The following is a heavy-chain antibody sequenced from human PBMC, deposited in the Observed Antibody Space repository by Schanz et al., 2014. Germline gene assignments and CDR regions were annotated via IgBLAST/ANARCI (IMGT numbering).Heavy chain of an antibody. CDR1: GFIFSNYG. CDR3: AKDLLYGAPMPLNHLDY. D-gene: IGHD2-2*01. Sequence: QVQLVESGGGVVQFGRSLRLSCAASGFIFSNYGMHWVRQAPGKGLEWVAVIWSDGSGKDYADSVKGRFTISRDSPKNTLYLQMNSLRAEDTAVYYCAKDLLYGAPMPLNHLDYWGQGTLXTVSS. CDR2: IWSDGSGK. V-gene: IGHV3-33*06. J-gene: IGHJ4*02.